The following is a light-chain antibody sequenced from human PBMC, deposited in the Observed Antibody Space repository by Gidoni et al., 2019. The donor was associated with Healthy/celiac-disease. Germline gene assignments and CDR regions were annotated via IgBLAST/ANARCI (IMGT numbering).Light chain of an antibody. Sequence: SYVLTQPPSVSVAPGQTARITCGGNNIGSKSVHWYQQKQGQATGLVGDDDSDRPSGIPERCSGSNYGNTATLTISMVEAGDEADYYWQVWESSSDHVVFGGGTKLT. CDR3: QVWESSSDHVV. J-gene: IGLJ2*01. CDR2: DDS. V-gene: IGLV3-21*02. CDR1: NIGSKS.